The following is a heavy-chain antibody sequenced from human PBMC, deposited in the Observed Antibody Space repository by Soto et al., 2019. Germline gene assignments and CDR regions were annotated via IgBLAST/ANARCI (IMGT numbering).Heavy chain of an antibody. V-gene: IGHV3-48*02. CDR3: AREGVYYYYGMDV. Sequence: EVQLVESGGGLVQPGGSLRLSCAASGFTFSSYSMNWVRQAPGKGLEWVSYISSSSSTIYYSDFVKGRFTISRDNAKNPLYLQMNSLRDEHTAVYYCAREGVYYYYGMDVWGQGTTVTVSS. CDR1: GFTFSSYS. CDR2: ISSSSSTI. D-gene: IGHD3-16*01. J-gene: IGHJ6*02.